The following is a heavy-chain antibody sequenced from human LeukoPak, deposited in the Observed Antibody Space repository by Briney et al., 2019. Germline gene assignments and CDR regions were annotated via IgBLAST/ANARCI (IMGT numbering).Heavy chain of an antibody. CDR1: GGSFSGYY. J-gene: IGHJ6*03. V-gene: IGHV4-34*01. CDR3: ARGHSKYYDFWSGYRDYYYMDV. Sequence: PSETLSLTCAVYGGSFSGYYWSWIRQPPGKGPGWIGEINHSGSTNYNPSLKSRVTISVDTSKNQFSLKLSSVTAADTAVYYCARGHSKYYDFWSGYRDYYYMDVWGKGTTVTVSS. CDR2: INHSGST. D-gene: IGHD3-3*01.